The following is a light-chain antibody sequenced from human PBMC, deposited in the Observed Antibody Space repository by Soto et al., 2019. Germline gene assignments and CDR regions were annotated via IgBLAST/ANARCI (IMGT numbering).Light chain of an antibody. Sequence: EIVLTQSPGTLSLSPGEGAALSCRASQSLSSNSLAWYQHKPGQAPRLLIYGASSKATGVPDRFYGSGSGADFTLTISRLDPEDFALYYCQQYATYPLTFGGGTKVDIK. J-gene: IGKJ4*01. CDR2: GAS. CDR3: QQYATYPLT. V-gene: IGKV3-20*01. CDR1: QSLSSNS.